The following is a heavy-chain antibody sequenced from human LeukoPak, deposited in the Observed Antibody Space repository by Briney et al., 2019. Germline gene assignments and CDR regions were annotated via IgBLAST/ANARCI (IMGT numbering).Heavy chain of an antibody. Sequence: TGGSLRLSRAASGIIVSRNYMSWVRQAPGKGLEWVSVIYSGGSTYYADSVKGRFTISRDNSKNTLYLQMNSLRAEDTAVYYCARVGIAVATGLDPWGQGTLVTVSS. CDR2: IYSGGST. J-gene: IGHJ5*02. CDR3: ARVGIAVATGLDP. V-gene: IGHV3-53*01. D-gene: IGHD6-19*01. CDR1: GIIVSRNY.